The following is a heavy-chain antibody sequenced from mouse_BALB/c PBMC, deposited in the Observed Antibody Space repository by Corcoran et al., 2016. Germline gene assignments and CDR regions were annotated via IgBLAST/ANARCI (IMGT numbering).Heavy chain of an antibody. V-gene: IGHV3-6*02. CDR3: ARDSSYLDY. CDR2: ISYDGSN. D-gene: IGHD1-1*01. CDR1: GYSITSGYY. Sequence: DVQLQESGPGLVKPSQSLSLTCSVTGYSITSGYYWNWIRQLPGNKLEWMGYISYDGSNNYNPSLKNRISITSDTSKNQFFLKLNSVTTEDTATYYCARDSSYLDYWGQGTTLTVSS. J-gene: IGHJ2*01.